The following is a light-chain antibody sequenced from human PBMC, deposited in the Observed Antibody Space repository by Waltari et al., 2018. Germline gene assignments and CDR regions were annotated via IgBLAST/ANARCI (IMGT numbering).Light chain of an antibody. J-gene: IGLJ2*01. CDR3: ASRHPTANAVV. V-gene: IGLV3-19*01. CDR2: STD. Sequence: SSELTQDPAVSVALGQTVRITCQGDSLRTYSADWYQQRPGQAPILVLFSTDDRPSGRPDRFSGSSSRDTASLTITGTQAEDEADYYCASRHPTANAVVFGGGTKLTVL. CDR1: SLRTYS.